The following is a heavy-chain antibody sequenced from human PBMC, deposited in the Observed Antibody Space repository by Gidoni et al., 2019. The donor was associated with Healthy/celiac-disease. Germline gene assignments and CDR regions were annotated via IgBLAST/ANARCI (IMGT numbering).Heavy chain of an antibody. CDR2: ISYDGSNK. CDR1: GFTFSSYG. CDR3: AKDRPFPLYSSSWYSPTLYYFDY. D-gene: IGHD6-13*01. J-gene: IGHJ4*02. V-gene: IGHV3-30*18. Sequence: QVQLVESGGGVVQPGRSLRLSCAASGFTFSSYGMHWVRQAPGKGLEWVAVISYDGSNKYYADSVKGRFTISRDNSKNTLYLQMNSLRAEDTAVYYCAKDRPFPLYSSSWYSPTLYYFDYWGQGTLVTVSS.